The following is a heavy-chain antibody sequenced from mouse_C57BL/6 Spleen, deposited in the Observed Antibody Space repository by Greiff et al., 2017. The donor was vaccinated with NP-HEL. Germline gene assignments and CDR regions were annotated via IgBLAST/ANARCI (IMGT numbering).Heavy chain of an antibody. CDR2: IDPSDSYT. CDR1: GYTFTSYW. J-gene: IGHJ1*03. D-gene: IGHD1-1*01. CDR3: ARSGPDGSSPWYFDV. Sequence: QVQLKQPGAELVMPGASVKLSCKASGYTFTSYWMHWVKQRPGQGLEWIGEIDPSDSYTNYNQKFKGKSTLTVDKSSSTAYMQLSSLTSEDSAVYYCARSGPDGSSPWYFDVWGTGTTVTVSS. V-gene: IGHV1-69*01.